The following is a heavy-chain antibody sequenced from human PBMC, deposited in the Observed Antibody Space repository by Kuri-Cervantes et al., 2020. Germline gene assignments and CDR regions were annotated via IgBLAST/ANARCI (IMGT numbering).Heavy chain of an antibody. CDR3: ARVRGGGLAPPIAYYFDY. CDR2: IYHSGST. Sequence: SETLSLTCTVSGDSITSDTYYWAWIRQPPGKGLEWIGSIYHSGSTYYNPSLKSRVTISVDTSKNQFSLKLSSVTAADTAVYYCARVRGGGLAPPIAYYFDYWGQGTLVTVSS. V-gene: IGHV4-39*07. D-gene: IGHD2-21*01. J-gene: IGHJ4*02. CDR1: GDSITSDTYY.